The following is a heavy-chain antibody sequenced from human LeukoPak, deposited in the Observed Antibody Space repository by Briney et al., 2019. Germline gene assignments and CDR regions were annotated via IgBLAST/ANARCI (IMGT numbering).Heavy chain of an antibody. CDR3: ARSSIYYGSGICHFDY. J-gene: IGHJ4*02. V-gene: IGHV1-46*01. Sequence: ASVKVSCKASGYTFTSYYMHWVRQAPGQGLEWMGIINPSGGSTSYAQKFQGRVTMTRDTSTSTVYMELSSLRSEDTAVYYCARSSIYYGSGICHFDYWGQGTLVTVSS. CDR2: INPSGGST. CDR1: GYTFTSYY. D-gene: IGHD3-10*01.